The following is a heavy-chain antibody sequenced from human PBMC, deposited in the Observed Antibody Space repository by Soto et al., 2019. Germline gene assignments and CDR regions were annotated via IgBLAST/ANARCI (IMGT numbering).Heavy chain of an antibody. CDR3: ARQASFDY. CDR2: INTDGSST. CDR1: GFTFSSYW. V-gene: IGHV3-74*01. J-gene: IGHJ4*02. Sequence: EVQLVESGGALVQPGGSLRLSCAASGFTFSSYWMHWVRQAPGEGLVWVSRINTDGSSTSYADSVKGRFTISRDNAKNTLYLQMNRLRTEDTAMYYCARQASFDYWGRGTLVTVSS.